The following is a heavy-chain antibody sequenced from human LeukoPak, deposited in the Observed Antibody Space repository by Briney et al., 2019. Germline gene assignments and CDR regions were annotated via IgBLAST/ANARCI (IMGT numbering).Heavy chain of an antibody. J-gene: IGHJ4*02. CDR1: GYSFTSYW. CDR2: IYPGDSDT. V-gene: IGHV5-51*01. D-gene: IGHD6-13*01. CDR3: ARQSSSWYGPFDY. Sequence: GESLKISCKGSGYSFTSYWIGWVRQMPGKGLEWMGIIYPGDSDTRYSPSFQGQVAISADKSISTAYLQWSSLKASDTAMYYCARQSSSWYGPFDYWGQGTRVTVSS.